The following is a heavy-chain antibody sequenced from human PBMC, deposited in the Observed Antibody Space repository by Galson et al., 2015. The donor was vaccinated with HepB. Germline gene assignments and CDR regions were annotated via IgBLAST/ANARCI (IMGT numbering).Heavy chain of an antibody. CDR3: ARDPAVRGVIVYYGMDV. CDR2: INAGNGNT. Sequence: SVKVSCKASGYTFTSYAMHWVRQAPGQRLEWMGWINAGNGNTKYSQKFQGRVTITRDTSASTAYMELSSLRSEDTAVYYCARDPAVRGVIVYYGMDVWGQGTTVTVSS. J-gene: IGHJ6*02. D-gene: IGHD3-10*01. V-gene: IGHV1-3*01. CDR1: GYTFTSYA.